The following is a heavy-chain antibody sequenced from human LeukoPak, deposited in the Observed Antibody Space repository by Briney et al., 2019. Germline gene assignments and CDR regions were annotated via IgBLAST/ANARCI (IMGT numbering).Heavy chain of an antibody. V-gene: IGHV3-30-3*01. CDR3: ARARGGTSLDY. CDR1: GFTFSDYV. CDR2: VSYDGSNQ. Sequence: GGSLGLSCAASGFTFSDYVMHWVRQAPGNGLEWVAVVSYDGSNQYYADSVKGRFTISRDNSKNTFYLQMNSLRAEDTAVYYCARARGGTSLDYWGQGTLVTVSS. J-gene: IGHJ4*02. D-gene: IGHD3-10*01.